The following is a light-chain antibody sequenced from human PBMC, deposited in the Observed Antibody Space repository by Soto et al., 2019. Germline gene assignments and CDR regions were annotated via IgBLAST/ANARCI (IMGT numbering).Light chain of an antibody. CDR1: RSIGNY. J-gene: IGKJ2*01. CDR2: LTS. Sequence: DIQMTQSPSSLSASVGDRVTITCRASRSIGNYLNWYQQKPESAPKLLIFLTSSLQSGVPSRFSGSGSGTDFTLTISSLQPEDFATYYYQQSYSTPYSFGQGTKLEIK. V-gene: IGKV1-39*01. CDR3: QQSYSTPYS.